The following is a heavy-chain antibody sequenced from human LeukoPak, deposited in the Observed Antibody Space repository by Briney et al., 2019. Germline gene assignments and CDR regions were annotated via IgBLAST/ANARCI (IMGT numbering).Heavy chain of an antibody. Sequence: PGGSLRLSCAASGFTFGDYAMHWVRQAPGKGLEWVSLIRGDGRTTSYAGSVKGRFTISRDNSKNSLYLQMNSLRGEDTAMYYCAKDAVAGTWLRYWGQGTLVTVSS. V-gene: IGHV3-43*02. CDR1: GFTFGDYA. D-gene: IGHD6-19*01. CDR2: IRGDGRTT. CDR3: AKDAVAGTWLRY. J-gene: IGHJ4*02.